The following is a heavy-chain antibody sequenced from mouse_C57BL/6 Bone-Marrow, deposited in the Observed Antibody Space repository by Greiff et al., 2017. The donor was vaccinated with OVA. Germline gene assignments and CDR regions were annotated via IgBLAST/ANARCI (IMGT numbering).Heavy chain of an antibody. D-gene: IGHD2-4*01. CDR3: ARHGYDYDDGWYYFDY. CDR2: ISSGGSYT. J-gene: IGHJ2*01. V-gene: IGHV5-6*01. Sequence: EVQLVESGGDLVKPGGSLKLSCAASGFTFSSYGMSWVRQTPDKRLEWVATISSGGSYTYYPDSGKGRFTISRDNAKNTLYLQMSSLKSEDTAMYYCARHGYDYDDGWYYFDYWGQGTTLTVSS. CDR1: GFTFSSYG.